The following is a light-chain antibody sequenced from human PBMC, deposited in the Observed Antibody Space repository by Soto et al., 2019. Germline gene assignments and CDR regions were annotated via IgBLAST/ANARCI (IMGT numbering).Light chain of an antibody. CDR3: QQYDSVLGT. CDR2: DAS. V-gene: IGKV1-5*01. CDR1: QSISHW. Sequence: DIQMTQSPATLSASVGASVTITCRASQSISHWLAWYQQKPGKAPKFMIYDASSLESGVPSRFSGSGSGTECTLTISSLQPDDFATYYCQQYDSVLGTLGPGTKVDIK. J-gene: IGKJ1*01.